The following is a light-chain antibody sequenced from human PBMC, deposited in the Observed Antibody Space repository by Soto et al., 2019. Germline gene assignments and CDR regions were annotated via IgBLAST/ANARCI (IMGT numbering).Light chain of an antibody. CDR1: SSDVGGYNY. Sequence: QSALTRPASVSGSPGQSITVSCTGTSSDVGGYNYVSWYQQHPGKAPKLMIYEVSNRPSGVSTRFSGSKSGNTASLTISGLQAEDEADYYCSSYTISTTLVFGTGTKVTVL. CDR3: SSYTISTTLV. CDR2: EVS. J-gene: IGLJ1*01. V-gene: IGLV2-14*01.